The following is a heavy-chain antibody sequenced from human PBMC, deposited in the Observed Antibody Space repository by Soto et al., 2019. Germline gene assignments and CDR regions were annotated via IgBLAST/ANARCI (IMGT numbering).Heavy chain of an antibody. J-gene: IGHJ5*01. V-gene: IGHV4-34*01. CDR2: INHSGGT. CDR3: ARDRDNWNYGDKSRFDS. D-gene: IGHD1-7*01. Sequence: SETLSLTCAVYGGSFSGFYWSWIRQPPGKGLEWIGEINHSGGTNYNPSLKSRVTISVDTSKNQFSLKLSSVTAADTAVYYCARDRDNWNYGDKSRFDSWGQGILVTISS. CDR1: GGSFSGFY.